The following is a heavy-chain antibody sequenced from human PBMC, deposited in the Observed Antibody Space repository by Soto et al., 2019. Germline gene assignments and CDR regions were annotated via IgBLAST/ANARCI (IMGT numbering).Heavy chain of an antibody. CDR1: GYDFTTYG. Sequence: QVHLVQSGAEVKKPGASVKVSCKGSGYDFTTYGIAWVRQAPGQGLGWMAWISAHNGNTDYAQKLQGRVTVTRDTSTSTAYTELRSLRSDDTAVYYCARRRYGDYWGQGALVTVSS. CDR2: ISAHNGNT. V-gene: IGHV1-18*01. J-gene: IGHJ4*02. D-gene: IGHD1-1*01. CDR3: ARRRYGDY.